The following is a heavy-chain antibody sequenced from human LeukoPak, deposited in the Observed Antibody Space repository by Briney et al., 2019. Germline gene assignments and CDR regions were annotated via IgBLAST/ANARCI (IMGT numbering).Heavy chain of an antibody. CDR3: ARQGEAYYDILTGYYTQNYFDY. V-gene: IGHV4-39*01. D-gene: IGHD3-9*01. J-gene: IGHJ4*02. CDR1: GGSISSSSYY. CDR2: IYYSGST. Sequence: SETLSLPCTVSGGSISSSSYYWGWIRQPPGKGLEWIGSIYYSGSTYYNPSLKSRVTISVDTSKNQFSLKLSSVTAADTAVYYCARQGEAYYDILTGYYTQNYFDYWGQGTLVTVSS.